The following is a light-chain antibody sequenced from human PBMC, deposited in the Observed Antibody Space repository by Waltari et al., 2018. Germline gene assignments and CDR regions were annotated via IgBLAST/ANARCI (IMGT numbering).Light chain of an antibody. CDR1: ALPKQY. Sequence: SYELTQPPSVSVSPGQTARITCPGDALPKQYAYWYLQKPGQAPVLVIYKDSERPAGIPARFSGSSAVTTVTLTIRGGQAEDEADYYCQSADSSGTSVVFGGGTKLTVL. J-gene: IGLJ2*01. CDR2: KDS. V-gene: IGLV3-25*03. CDR3: QSADSSGTSVV.